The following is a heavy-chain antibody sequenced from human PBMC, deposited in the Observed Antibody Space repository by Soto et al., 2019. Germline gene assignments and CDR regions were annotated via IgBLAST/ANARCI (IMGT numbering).Heavy chain of an antibody. CDR1: GGSFSGYY. V-gene: IGHV4-34*01. CDR2: INHSGST. J-gene: IGHJ5*02. CDR3: AREGSVVGELSLRSNWFDP. D-gene: IGHD3-16*02. Sequence: ASETLSLTCAVYGGSFSGYYWSWIRQPPGKGLEWIGEINHSGSTNYNPSLKSRVTISVDTSKNQFSLKLSSVTAADTAVYCCAREGSVVGELSLRSNWFDPWGQGTLVTVPQ.